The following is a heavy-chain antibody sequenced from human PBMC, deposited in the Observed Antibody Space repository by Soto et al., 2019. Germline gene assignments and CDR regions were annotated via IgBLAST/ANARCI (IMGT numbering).Heavy chain of an antibody. CDR3: AKGNSMIVVVISFDY. CDR2: ISYDGSNK. D-gene: IGHD3-22*01. CDR1: GFTFSSYG. Sequence: GGSLRLSCAASGFTFSSYGMHWVRQAPGKGLEWVAVISYDGSNKYYADSVKGRFTISRDNSKNTLYLQMNSLRAEDTAVYYCAKGNSMIVVVISFDYWGQGTLVTVSS. J-gene: IGHJ4*02. V-gene: IGHV3-30*18.